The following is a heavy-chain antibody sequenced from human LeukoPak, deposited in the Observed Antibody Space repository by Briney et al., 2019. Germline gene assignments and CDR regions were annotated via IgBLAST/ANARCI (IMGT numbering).Heavy chain of an antibody. V-gene: IGHV3-66*02. CDR1: GFTVSSNY. D-gene: IGHD1-26*01. Sequence: PGGSLRLSCAASGFTVSSNYMSWVRQAPGKGLEWVPVIYSGGSTYYADSVKGRFTISRDNSKNTLYLRMNSLRAEDTAVYYCARDRGGSHNFDYWGQGTLVTVSS. J-gene: IGHJ4*02. CDR3: ARDRGGSHNFDY. CDR2: IYSGGST.